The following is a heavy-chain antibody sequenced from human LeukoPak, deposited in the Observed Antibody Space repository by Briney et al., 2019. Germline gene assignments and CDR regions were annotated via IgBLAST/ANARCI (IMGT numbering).Heavy chain of an antibody. CDR2: IYYSGST. CDR3: ARSSDYGGNYPYFDY. V-gene: IGHV4-31*03. D-gene: IGHD4-23*01. Sequence: SETLSLTCTVSGGSISNGGYYWRWIRQRPGKGLEWIGYIYYSGSTYYNPSLKSRVTISVDTSKNQFSLKLSSVTAADTAVYYCARSSDYGGNYPYFDYWGQGTLVTVSS. CDR1: GGSISNGGYY. J-gene: IGHJ4*02.